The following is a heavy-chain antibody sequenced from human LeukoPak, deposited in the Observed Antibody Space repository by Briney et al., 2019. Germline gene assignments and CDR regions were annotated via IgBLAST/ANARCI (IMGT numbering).Heavy chain of an antibody. CDR2: INHSGST. J-gene: IGHJ4*02. CDR1: GGSFSGYY. CDR3: ARSRTIYGSGSYGQGFDY. D-gene: IGHD3-10*01. Sequence: KPSETLSLTCAVYGGSFSGYYWSWIRQPPGKGLEWIGEINHSGSTNYNPSLKSRVTISVDTSKNQFSLKLSSVTAADTAVYYCARSRTIYGSGSYGQGFDYWGQGTLVTVSS. V-gene: IGHV4-34*01.